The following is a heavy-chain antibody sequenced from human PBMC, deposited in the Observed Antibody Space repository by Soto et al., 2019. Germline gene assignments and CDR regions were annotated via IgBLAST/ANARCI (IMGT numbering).Heavy chain of an antibody. D-gene: IGHD3-10*01. Sequence: EVQLVESGGKLVQPGGSLRLSCVASGFTFSVYWMSWVRQAPGEGLEWVARIKFDGTGIQYADSVKGRFTISRDNAENSLYLKMNSLRAEDTAVYYCASDSGYGSVDSVTHYFDYWGQGTLVTVTS. CDR2: IKFDGTGI. CDR3: ASDSGYGSVDSVTHYFDY. J-gene: IGHJ4*02. V-gene: IGHV3-7*01. CDR1: GFTFSVYW.